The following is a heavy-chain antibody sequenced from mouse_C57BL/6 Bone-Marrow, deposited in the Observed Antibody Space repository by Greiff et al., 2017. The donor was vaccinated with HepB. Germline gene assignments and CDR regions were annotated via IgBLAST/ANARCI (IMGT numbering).Heavy chain of an antibody. CDR2: ISTYYGDA. CDR1: GYTFTDYA. Sequence: QVQLKESGPELVRPGVSVKISCKGSGYTFTDYAMHWVKQSHAKSLEWIGVISTYYGDASYNQKFKDKATMTVDKSSSTAYMELARLTSEDSAVYYCAAGRKPYWYFDVWGTGTTVTVSS. CDR3: AAGRKPYWYFDV. D-gene: IGHD1-1*01. J-gene: IGHJ1*03. V-gene: IGHV1-67*01.